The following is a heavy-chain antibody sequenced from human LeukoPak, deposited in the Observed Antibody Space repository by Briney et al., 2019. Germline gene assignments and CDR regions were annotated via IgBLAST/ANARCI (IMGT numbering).Heavy chain of an antibody. CDR3: ARVFVWYYYGSGSYYSWFDP. V-gene: IGHV1-2*02. CDR2: INPNSGGT. J-gene: IGHJ5*02. CDR1: GYTFTGYY. D-gene: IGHD3-10*01. Sequence: VASVKVSCKASGYTFTGYYMHWVRQAPGQGLEWMGWINPNSGGTNYAQKFQGRVTITADESTSTAYMELSSLRSEDTAVYYCARVFVWYYYGSGSYYSWFDPWGQGTLVTVSS.